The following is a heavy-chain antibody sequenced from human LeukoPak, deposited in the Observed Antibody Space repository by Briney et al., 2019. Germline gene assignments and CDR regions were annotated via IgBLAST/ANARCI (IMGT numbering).Heavy chain of an antibody. CDR1: GFTFSSYA. CDR2: ITGSGDNT. Sequence: PGGSLRLSCTASGFTFSSYAMSWVRQAPGKGLDWVSAITGSGDNTYYADSVKGRFTISRDNFKNTLYLQMNSLRAEDTAVYYCAKDLGGQYGLDYFDYWGQGTLVTVSS. D-gene: IGHD3-16*01. J-gene: IGHJ4*02. V-gene: IGHV3-23*01. CDR3: AKDLGGQYGLDYFDY.